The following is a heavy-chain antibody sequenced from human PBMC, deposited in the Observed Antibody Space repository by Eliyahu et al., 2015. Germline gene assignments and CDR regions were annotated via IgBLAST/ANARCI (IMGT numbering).Heavy chain of an antibody. D-gene: IGHD2-15*01. V-gene: IGHV2-5*02. Sequence: QITLKESGPTLVKPTQTLTLTCTFSGFSLSXSGVGVGWIRQPPGKALEWLALIYWDDDKRYSPSLKSRLTITKDTSKNQVVLTMTNMDPVDTATYYCAFTVVVVAATRVNWFDPWGQGTLVTVSS. CDR3: AFTVVVVAATRVNWFDP. CDR2: IYWDDDK. CDR1: GFSLSXSGVG. J-gene: IGHJ5*02.